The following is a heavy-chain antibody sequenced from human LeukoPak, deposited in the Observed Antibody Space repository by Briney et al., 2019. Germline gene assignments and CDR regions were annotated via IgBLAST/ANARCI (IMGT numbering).Heavy chain of an antibody. Sequence: PSETLSLTCAVSGYSISSGYYWGWIRQPPGKGLEWTGSISYSWSTNYNPSLKSRVAISLDTSKNQFSLKLSSVTAADTAVYYCARYCTSTSCYTGGDYWGQGTLVTVSS. V-gene: IGHV4-38-2*01. CDR3: ARYCTSTSCYTGGDY. CDR2: ISYSWST. J-gene: IGHJ4*02. D-gene: IGHD2-2*02. CDR1: GYSISSGYY.